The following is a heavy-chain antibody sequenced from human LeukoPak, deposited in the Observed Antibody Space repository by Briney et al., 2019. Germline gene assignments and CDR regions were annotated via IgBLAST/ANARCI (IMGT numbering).Heavy chain of an antibody. J-gene: IGHJ4*02. CDR1: GFTFSSYG. D-gene: IGHD6-19*01. CDR3: ARVGSSGWYLDY. V-gene: IGHV4-39*07. Sequence: PGGSLRLSCAASGFTFSSYGMSWVRQAPGKGLEWIGSIYYSGSTYYNPSLKSRVTISVDTSKNQFSLKLSSVTAADTAVYYCARVGSSGWYLDYWGQGTLVTVSS. CDR2: IYYSGST.